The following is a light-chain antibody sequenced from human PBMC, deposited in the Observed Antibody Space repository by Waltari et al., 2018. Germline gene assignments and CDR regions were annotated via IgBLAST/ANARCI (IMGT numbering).Light chain of an antibody. CDR1: TCDVGASNY. V-gene: IGLV2-14*01. Sequence: SALTQPASVSGSPGQSISISCTGTTCDVGASNYVSWYQQYPGKAPKLIIFEVSNRPSGVSNRFSGSKSGNTASLTISGLQAEDDADYYCASFRSDSTYVFGTGTKVTVL. CDR3: ASFRSDSTYV. CDR2: EVS. J-gene: IGLJ1*01.